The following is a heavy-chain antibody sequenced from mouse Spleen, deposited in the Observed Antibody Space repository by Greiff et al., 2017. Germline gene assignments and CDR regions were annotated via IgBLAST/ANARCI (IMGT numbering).Heavy chain of an antibody. J-gene: IGHJ2*01. CDR1: GFTFSSYA. D-gene: IGHD2-3*01. V-gene: IGHV5-9-3*01. Sequence: EVQVVESGGGLVKLGGSLKLSCAASGFTFSSYAMSWVRQTPEKRLEWVATISSGGGNTYYPDSVKGRFTISRDNAKHTLYLQMSSLKSEDTAMYYCARRWYYFDYWGQGTTLTVSS. CDR3: ARRWYYFDY. CDR2: ISSGGGNT.